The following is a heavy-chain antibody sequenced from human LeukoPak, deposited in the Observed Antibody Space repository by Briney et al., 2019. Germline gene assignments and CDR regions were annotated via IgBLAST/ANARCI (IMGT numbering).Heavy chain of an antibody. CDR1: GYTFTGHY. J-gene: IGHJ6*03. Sequence: ASVKVSCKASGYTFTGHYMHWVREAPGQGLEWMGWISPNSGDTDYAQRFQGRVTMTRDTSISTAYMELSRLRSDDTAVYYCARAAIAVAGDYHYHYMDVWGKGTTVTVSS. CDR2: ISPNSGDT. D-gene: IGHD6-19*01. CDR3: ARAAIAVAGDYHYHYMDV. V-gene: IGHV1-2*02.